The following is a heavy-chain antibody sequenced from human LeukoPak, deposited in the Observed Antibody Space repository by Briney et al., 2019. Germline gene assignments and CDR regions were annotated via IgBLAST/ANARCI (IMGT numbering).Heavy chain of an antibody. CDR2: INPNSGDT. CDR1: GYTFTSYG. V-gene: IGHV1-2*06. Sequence: ASVTVSCTASGYTFTSYGISWVRQAPGQGLEWMGRINPNSGDTNYAQKFQGRVTMSRDTPISAAYMELSRLRSDDTAVYYCARGSGYCSSTSCYHYFEYWGQGTLVTVSS. D-gene: IGHD2-2*01. CDR3: ARGSGYCSSTSCYHYFEY. J-gene: IGHJ4*02.